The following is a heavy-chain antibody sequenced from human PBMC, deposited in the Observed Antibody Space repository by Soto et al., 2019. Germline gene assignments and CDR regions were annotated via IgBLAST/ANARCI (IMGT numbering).Heavy chain of an antibody. V-gene: IGHV1-46*03. CDR3: ARGDCSGGNCPSGYYMDV. D-gene: IGHD2-15*01. CDR1: GYTFSSYF. CDR2: INPSGGST. Sequence: ASVKVSCKASGYTFSSYFIHWVRLAPGQGLEWMGIINPSGGSTRYAQKFQGRVTVTRDTSTSTVYMELSSLGSEDTAVYYCARGDCSGGNCPSGYYMDVWGKGTTVTVSS. J-gene: IGHJ6*03.